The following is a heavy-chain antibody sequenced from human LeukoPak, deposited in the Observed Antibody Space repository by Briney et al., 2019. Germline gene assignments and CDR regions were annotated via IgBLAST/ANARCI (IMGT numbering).Heavy chain of an antibody. V-gene: IGHV3-23*01. D-gene: IGHD3-10*01. CDR1: GFTFSSFA. CDR3: AKGFFDSGTFPHNFDY. J-gene: IGHJ4*02. CDR2: VRGNGDST. Sequence: GGSLRLSCAASGFTFSSFAMHWVRQAPGKGLECVAVVRGNGDSTHYADSVKGRFTISRDNSKNTLYLQMNSLRAEDTAVYYCAKGFFDSGTFPHNFDYWGQGALVTVSS.